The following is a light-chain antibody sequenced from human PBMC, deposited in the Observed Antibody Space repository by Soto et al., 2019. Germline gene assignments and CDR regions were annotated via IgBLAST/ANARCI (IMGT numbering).Light chain of an antibody. CDR3: QQYSSMLS. CDR2: DAS. V-gene: IGKV1-33*01. Sequence: DIQMTQSPSSLSASVGDRVTIASQSSHDVSGNLNWFQQKPGEAPKLLIYDASNLERGVPSRFSGSGSGTDFTLTISSLQPEDVATYYCQQYSSMLSFGGGTEVDLK. J-gene: IGKJ4*01. CDR1: HDVSGN.